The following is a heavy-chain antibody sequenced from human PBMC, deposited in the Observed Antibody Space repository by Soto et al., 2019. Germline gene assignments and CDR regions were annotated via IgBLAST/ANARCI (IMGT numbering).Heavy chain of an antibody. J-gene: IGHJ4*02. CDR1: GGSISSSSYY. D-gene: IGHD6-19*01. Sequence: SETLSLTCTVSGGSISSSSYYWGWIRQPPGKGLEWIGSIYYSGSTYYNPSLKSRVTISVDTSKNQFSLKLSSVTAADTAVYYCARLPVAGTGGYYFDYWGQGTLVTVSS. CDR2: IYYSGST. V-gene: IGHV4-39*01. CDR3: ARLPVAGTGGYYFDY.